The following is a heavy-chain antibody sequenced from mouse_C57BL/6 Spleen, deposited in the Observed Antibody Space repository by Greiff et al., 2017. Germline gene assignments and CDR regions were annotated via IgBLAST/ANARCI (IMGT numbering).Heavy chain of an antibody. CDR2: IYPSDSET. V-gene: IGHV1-61*01. J-gene: IGHJ3*01. CDR3: AREGRSNWIAY. CDR1: GYTFTSYW. Sequence: VQLQQPGAELVRPGSSVKLSCKASGYTFTSYWMDWVKQRPGQGLEWIGNIYPSDSETHYNQKFKDKATLTVDKSSSTAYMQLSSLTSEDSAVYYCAREGRSNWIAYWGQGTLVTVSA. D-gene: IGHD1-1*01.